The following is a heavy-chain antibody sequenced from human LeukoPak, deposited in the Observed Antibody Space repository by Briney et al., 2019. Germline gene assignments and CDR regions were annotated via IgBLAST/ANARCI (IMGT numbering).Heavy chain of an antibody. CDR2: IIPILGIA. CDR1: GGIFSSYA. V-gene: IGHV1-69*04. Sequence: EASVKVSCKASGGIFSSYAISWVRQAPGQGLEWMGRIIPILGIANYAQKFQGRVTITADKSTSTAYMELSSLRSEDTAVYYCARTNWNYDPYYYYGMDVWGQGTTVTVSS. CDR3: ARTNWNYDPYYYYGMDV. D-gene: IGHD1-7*01. J-gene: IGHJ6*02.